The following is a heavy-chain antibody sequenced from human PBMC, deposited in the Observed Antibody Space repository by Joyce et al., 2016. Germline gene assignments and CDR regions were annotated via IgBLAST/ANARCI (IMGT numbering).Heavy chain of an antibody. D-gene: IGHD1-26*01. J-gene: IGHJ4*02. V-gene: IGHV3-43*01. Sequence: VQLVESGGVVVQPGGSLRLSCAASGFTFDDYTIHWVRQAPGKGLQWVSFINWDGRRTNYADSVRGRFIISRDNSKNSVYLQMNNLTTEDTALYYCAKDSGSYYYFFDYWGQGTQVTVSS. CDR3: AKDSGSYYYFFDY. CDR2: INWDGRRT. CDR1: GFTFDDYT.